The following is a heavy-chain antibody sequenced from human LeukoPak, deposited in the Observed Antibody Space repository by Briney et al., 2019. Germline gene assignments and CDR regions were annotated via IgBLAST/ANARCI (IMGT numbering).Heavy chain of an antibody. CDR2: FDPEDGET. CDR1: GYTLTELS. J-gene: IGHJ4*02. CDR3: ATGGIAAAGADY. V-gene: IGHV1-24*01. Sequence: ASVKVSCKVSGYTLTELSMHWVRQAPGKGREWMGGFDPEDGETIYAQKFQGRVTMTEDTSTDTAYMELSSLRSEDTAVYYCATGGIAAAGADYWGQGTLVTVSS. D-gene: IGHD6-13*01.